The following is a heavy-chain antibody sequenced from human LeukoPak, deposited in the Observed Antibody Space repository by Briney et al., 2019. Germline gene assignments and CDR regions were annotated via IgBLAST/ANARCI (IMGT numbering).Heavy chain of an antibody. CDR1: EFTFSSYA. CDR2: INNEGTTI. CDR3: ARVSGLGMNEYYQH. V-gene: IGHV3-74*01. Sequence: GGSLRLSCAASEFTFSSYAMSWVRQAPGKGLVWVSRINNEGTTISYADSVKGRFTISRDNAKNTLYLQMNSLRAEDTAVYYCARVSGLGMNEYYQHWGQGTLVTVAS. D-gene: IGHD3-10*01. J-gene: IGHJ1*01.